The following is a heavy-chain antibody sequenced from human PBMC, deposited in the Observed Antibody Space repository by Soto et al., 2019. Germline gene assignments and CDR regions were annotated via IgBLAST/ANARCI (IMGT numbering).Heavy chain of an antibody. CDR3: APHTLDTGMPAGY. V-gene: IGHV1-18*01. D-gene: IGHD5-18*01. J-gene: IGHJ4*02. Sequence: QVQLVQSGAEVREPGASVKVSCKASGYTFTNYGVSWVRQAPGQGLEWMGWIGGYKGNTNYAQKLQGRVTSTTDTSTSTAYMELRSLRSDDTAVYYCAPHTLDTGMPAGYWGQGTLVTVSS. CDR1: GYTFTNYG. CDR2: IGGYKGNT.